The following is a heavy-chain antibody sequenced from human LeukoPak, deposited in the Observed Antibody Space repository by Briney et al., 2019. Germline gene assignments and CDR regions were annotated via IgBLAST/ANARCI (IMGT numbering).Heavy chain of an antibody. D-gene: IGHD1/OR15-1a*01. CDR2: ISYSGNT. J-gene: IGHJ5*01. V-gene: IGHV4-59*01. CDR3: AREPEHSGWFES. Sequence: SETLSLTCTVSGASISSYYWSWIRQPPGKGLEWIGYISYSGNTEYNPSLKSRVTISVVTSKNQLSLKLTSVTAADAAVDYCAREPEHSGWFESWGQGTLVTVSS. CDR1: GASISSYY.